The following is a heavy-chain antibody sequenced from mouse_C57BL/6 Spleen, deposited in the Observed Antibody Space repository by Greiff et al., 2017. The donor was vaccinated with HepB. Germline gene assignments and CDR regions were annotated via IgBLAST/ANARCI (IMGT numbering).Heavy chain of an antibody. Sequence: QVQLKESGAELARPGASVKMSCKASGYTFTSYTMHWVKQRPGQGLEWIGYINPSSGYTKYNQKFKDKATLTADKSSSTAYMQLSSLTSEDSAVYYCARGGLAFDYWGQGTTLTVSS. CDR3: ARGGLAFDY. V-gene: IGHV1-4*01. J-gene: IGHJ2*01. CDR1: GYTFTSYT. CDR2: INPSSGYT. D-gene: IGHD3-3*01.